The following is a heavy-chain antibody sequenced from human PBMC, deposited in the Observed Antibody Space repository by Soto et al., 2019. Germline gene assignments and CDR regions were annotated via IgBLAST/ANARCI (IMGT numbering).Heavy chain of an antibody. V-gene: IGHV3-23*01. D-gene: IGHD3-22*01. CDR1: GFTFSSYA. Sequence: GGSLRLSCAASGFTFSSYAMSWVRHAPGKGLEWVSAISGSGGSTYYADSVKGRFTISRDNSKNTLYLQMNSLRAEDTAVYYCAXVNYYDSSAYFDYWGQGTLVTVSS. CDR2: ISGSGGST. CDR3: AXVNYYDSSAYFDY. J-gene: IGHJ4*02.